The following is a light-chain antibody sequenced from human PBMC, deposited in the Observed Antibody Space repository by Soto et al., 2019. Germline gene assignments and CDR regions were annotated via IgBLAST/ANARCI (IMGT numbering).Light chain of an antibody. V-gene: IGKV3-15*01. Sequence: EIVFTQSPATPSLSPGGRATLSCRASQSVSSNLAWYQQKPGQAPRLLIYGASTRATGIPARFSGSGSGTEFTLTISSLQSEDFAVYYCQQHNKWPPINFGQGTRLEIK. CDR2: GAS. CDR3: QQHNKWPPIN. J-gene: IGKJ5*01. CDR1: QSVSSN.